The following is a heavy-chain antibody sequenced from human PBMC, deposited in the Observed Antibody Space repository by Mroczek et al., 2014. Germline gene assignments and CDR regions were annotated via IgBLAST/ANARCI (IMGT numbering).Heavy chain of an antibody. CDR2: MNPNSGNT. CDR1: GYTFTSYD. J-gene: IGHJ4*02. D-gene: IGHD3-10*01. Sequence: VQLVQSGAEVKKPGASVKVSCKASGYTFTSYDINWVRQATGQGLEWMGWMNPNSGNTGYAQKFQGRVTMTRNTSISTAYMELSSLRSEDTAVYYCARGRVLWFGELSGRSLDYWGQGTLVTVSS. V-gene: IGHV1-8*01. CDR3: ARGRVLWFGELSGRSLDY.